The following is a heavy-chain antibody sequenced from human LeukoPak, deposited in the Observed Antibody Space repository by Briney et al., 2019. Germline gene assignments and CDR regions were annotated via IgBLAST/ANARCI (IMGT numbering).Heavy chain of an antibody. J-gene: IGHJ4*02. Sequence: GRSLRLSCAASGFTFSSYAMHWVRQAPGKGLEWVAVISYDGSNKYYADSVKGRFTISRDNSKNTLYLQMYSLRAEDTAVYYCARGRYYYDSSGYYRGYYFDYWGQGTLVTVSS. CDR1: GFTFSSYA. CDR2: ISYDGSNK. CDR3: ARGRYYYDSSGYYRGYYFDY. V-gene: IGHV3-30-3*01. D-gene: IGHD3-22*01.